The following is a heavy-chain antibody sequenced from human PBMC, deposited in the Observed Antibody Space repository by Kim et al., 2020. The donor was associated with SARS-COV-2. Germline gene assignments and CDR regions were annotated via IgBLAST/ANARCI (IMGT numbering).Heavy chain of an antibody. CDR1: GFTFSSYS. CDR3: ARGTPSFSVLFGVVPAPQVELDY. D-gene: IGHD2-2*01. J-gene: IGHJ4*02. V-gene: IGHV3-21*01. Sequence: GGSLRLSCAASGFTFSSYSMNWVRQAPGKGLEWVSSISSSSSYIYYADSVKGRFTISRDNAKNSLYLQMNSLRAEDTAVYYCARGTPSFSVLFGVVPAPQVELDYWGQGTLVTVSS. CDR2: ISSSSSYI.